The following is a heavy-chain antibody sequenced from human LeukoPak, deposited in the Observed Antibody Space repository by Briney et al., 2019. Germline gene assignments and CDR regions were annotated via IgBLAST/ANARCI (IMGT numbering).Heavy chain of an antibody. J-gene: IGHJ4*02. D-gene: IGHD2-15*01. Sequence: ASVKVSCKASGYTFTGYYMHWVRQAPGQGLEWMGWINPNSGGTNYAQKFQGRVTMTRDTSISTAYMELSRLRSDDTAVYYFARGEYIVVVVAATGDYWGQGTLVTVSS. CDR1: GYTFTGYY. CDR3: ARGEYIVVVVAATGDY. V-gene: IGHV1-2*02. CDR2: INPNSGGT.